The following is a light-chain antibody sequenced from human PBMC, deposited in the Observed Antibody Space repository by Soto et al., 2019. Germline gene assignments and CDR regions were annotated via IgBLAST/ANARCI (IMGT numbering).Light chain of an antibody. Sequence: QSALTQPASVSGSPGQSITISCTGTSSDVGSYIYVSWHQQHPGQAPKLMIYEVTHRASGIPDRFSASKSGNTASLTISGLQAGDEADYYCSSYRSSSTYVFGTGTKPPS. CDR1: SSDVGSYIY. CDR2: EVT. V-gene: IGLV2-14*01. CDR3: SSYRSSSTYV. J-gene: IGLJ1*01.